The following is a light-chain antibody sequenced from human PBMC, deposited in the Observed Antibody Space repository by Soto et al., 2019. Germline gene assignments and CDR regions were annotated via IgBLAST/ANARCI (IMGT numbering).Light chain of an antibody. V-gene: IGKV1-39*01. CDR3: QQSYSTPLT. J-gene: IGKJ4*01. Sequence: DIQMTQSPSSLSASVGDRVTITCRASQTINTFLHWYQQKPGKAPKLLIYAASSLQSGVPSRFSGSGSGTDFTLTISSLQPEDFATYYCQQSYSTPLTFGGGTEVEIK. CDR1: QTINTF. CDR2: AAS.